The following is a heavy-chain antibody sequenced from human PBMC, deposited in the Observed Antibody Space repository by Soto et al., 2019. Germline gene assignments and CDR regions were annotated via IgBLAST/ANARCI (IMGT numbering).Heavy chain of an antibody. CDR1: GYTFSSYT. Sequence: SSVKVSCKASGYTFSSYTISWGRQAPGQGLEWMGRIIPILGIANYAQKFQGRVTITADKSTSTAYMELSSLRSEDTAVYYCASTGAPGRTGSDYWGQGTLVTVSS. J-gene: IGHJ4*02. D-gene: IGHD1-1*01. CDR2: IIPILGIA. CDR3: ASTGAPGRTGSDY. V-gene: IGHV1-69*02.